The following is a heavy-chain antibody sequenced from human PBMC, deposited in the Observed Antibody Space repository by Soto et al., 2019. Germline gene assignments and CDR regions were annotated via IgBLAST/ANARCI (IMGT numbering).Heavy chain of an antibody. CDR3: AKDVKWGEGHYGMDV. D-gene: IGHD7-27*01. J-gene: IGHJ6*02. V-gene: IGHV3-30*18. Sequence: GSLRLSCAASGFTFSNYGMHWVRQAPGKGLEWVAAISYEGGNEYYEDSVKGRFTISRDNSKNTLYLQMSSLRAEETAVYYCAKDVKWGEGHYGMDVWGQGTTVTVSS. CDR2: ISYEGGNE. CDR1: GFTFSNYG.